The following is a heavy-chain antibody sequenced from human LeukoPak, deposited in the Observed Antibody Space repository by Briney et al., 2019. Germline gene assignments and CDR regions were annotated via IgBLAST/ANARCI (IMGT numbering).Heavy chain of an antibody. CDR2: INHSGST. V-gene: IGHV4-34*01. J-gene: IGHJ4*02. CDR3: ALAPTYYDFWSGYPASFDY. D-gene: IGHD3-3*01. CDR1: GGFFSGYY. Sequence: SETLSLTCAVYGGFFSGYYWSWIRQPPGKGLEWIGEINHSGSTNYNPSLKSRVTISVDTSKNQFSPKLSSVTAADTAVYYCALAPTYYDFWSGYPASFDYWGQGTLVTVSS.